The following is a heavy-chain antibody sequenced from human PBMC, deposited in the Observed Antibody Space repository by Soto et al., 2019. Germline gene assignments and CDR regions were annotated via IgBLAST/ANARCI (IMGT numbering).Heavy chain of an antibody. D-gene: IGHD1-1*01. Sequence: QVQLVESGGGVVQPGRSLRLSCEGSGFTFRNHGMHWIRQSPGMGLEWLAVIWYDGSEKYYADSVKGRFTISRDNSKNTLYLQMNSLKVEHTAIYYCARWSNNKVVDPWGQGTVFTVS. CDR3: ARWSNNKVVDP. V-gene: IGHV3-33*01. CDR1: GFTFRNHG. CDR2: IWYDGSEK. J-gene: IGHJ5*02.